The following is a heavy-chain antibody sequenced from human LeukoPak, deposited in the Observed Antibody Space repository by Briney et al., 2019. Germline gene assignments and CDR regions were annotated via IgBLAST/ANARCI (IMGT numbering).Heavy chain of an antibody. CDR3: ARERTLTSCYDY. D-gene: IGHD2-15*01. CDR2: INPNSGGT. V-gene: IGHV1-2*02. CDR1: GYTFTCYY. J-gene: IGHJ4*02. Sequence: ASVKVSCTASGYTFTCYYMHWVRQAAGQGLEWMGWINPNSGGTNYAQKFQGRVTMTRDTSISTAYMELSRLRSDDTAVYYCARERTLTSCYDYWGQGTLVTVSS.